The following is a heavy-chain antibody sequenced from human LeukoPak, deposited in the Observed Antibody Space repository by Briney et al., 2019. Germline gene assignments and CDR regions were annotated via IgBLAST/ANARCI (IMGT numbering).Heavy chain of an antibody. Sequence: ASVKVSFKASGYSFTDYYLHWVRQAPGQGLEWMGWINPKTGDANSAQKFQRWVTMTSDTAINTAYMELSRLTLDDTAVYYCARSGVYSYGPYYYYYGMDVWGQGTTVTVSS. D-gene: IGHD5-18*01. V-gene: IGHV1-2*04. CDR3: ARSGVYSYGPYYYYYGMDV. CDR1: GYSFTDYY. CDR2: INPKTGDA. J-gene: IGHJ6*02.